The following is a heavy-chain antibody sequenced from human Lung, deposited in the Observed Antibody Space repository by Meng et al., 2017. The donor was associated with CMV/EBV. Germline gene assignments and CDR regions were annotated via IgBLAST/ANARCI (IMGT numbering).Heavy chain of an antibody. V-gene: IGHV4-34*01. Sequence: SETLSLTCAINSGSISGYYWSWICKPPGGAMEWIGEINQSGSPNYNPSLKSRVTMSIDTSEDQFSLKLSSVTAADAAVYYCSRGEGAIAVVPAANYYGMDVWGQGTTVTVSS. CDR3: SRGEGAIAVVPAANYYGMDV. J-gene: IGHJ6*02. CDR2: INQSGSP. CDR1: SGSISGYY. D-gene: IGHD2-2*01.